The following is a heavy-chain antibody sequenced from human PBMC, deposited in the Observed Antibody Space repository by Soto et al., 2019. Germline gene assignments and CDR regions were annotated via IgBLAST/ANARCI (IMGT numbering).Heavy chain of an antibody. D-gene: IGHD6-13*01. CDR2: ISPLFSTT. CDR3: AASSAIAASGYFKF. Sequence: QVQLVQSGAEVKEPGSSVKVSCKASGDLFNNHAFNWVRQAPGQGLEWMGWISPLFSTTNYAQKFQGRVTIGADELTTIVYLEVNNLESDDTAMYYCAASSAIAASGYFKFWGQGPLVTVSP. J-gene: IGHJ4*02. CDR1: GDLFNNHA. V-gene: IGHV1-69*01.